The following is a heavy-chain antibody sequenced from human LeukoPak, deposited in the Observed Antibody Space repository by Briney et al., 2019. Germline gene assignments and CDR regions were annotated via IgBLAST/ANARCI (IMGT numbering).Heavy chain of an antibody. V-gene: IGHV1-69*13. CDR2: IIPIFGTA. CDR1: GGTFSSYA. CDR3: ARDYRLEPLYYYGMDV. J-gene: IGHJ6*02. Sequence: SVKVSCKASGGTFSSYAISWVRQAPGQGLEWMGGIIPIFGTANYAQKFQGRVTITADESTSTAYMELSSLRSEDTAVYYRARDYRLEPLYYYGMDVWGQGTTVTVSS. D-gene: IGHD1-1*01.